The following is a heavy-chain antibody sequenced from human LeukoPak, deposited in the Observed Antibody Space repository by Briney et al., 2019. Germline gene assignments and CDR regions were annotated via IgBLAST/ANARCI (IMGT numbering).Heavy chain of an antibody. Sequence: GGSLRLSCAASGFTFSSYSMNWVRQAPGKGLEWVSSISSSSSYIYYADSVKGRFTISRDNAKNSLYLQMNSLRAEDTAVYYCAREGDGSGSYYEPLDYWGQGTLVTVSS. J-gene: IGHJ4*02. CDR3: AREGDGSGSYYEPLDY. D-gene: IGHD3-10*01. V-gene: IGHV3-21*01. CDR1: GFTFSSYS. CDR2: ISSSSSYI.